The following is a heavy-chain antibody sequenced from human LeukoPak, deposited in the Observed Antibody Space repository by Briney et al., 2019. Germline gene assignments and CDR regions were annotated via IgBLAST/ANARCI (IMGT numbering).Heavy chain of an antibody. Sequence: PGGSLRLSCAASGFTFSSYGMHWVRQAPGKGLEWVAFIRYYGSNKYYADSVKGRFTISRDNSKNTLYLQMNSLRAEDTAVYYCAKERDTAMVTIDYWGQGTLVTVSS. V-gene: IGHV3-30*02. D-gene: IGHD5-18*01. CDR2: IRYYGSNK. J-gene: IGHJ4*02. CDR3: AKERDTAMVTIDY. CDR1: GFTFSSYG.